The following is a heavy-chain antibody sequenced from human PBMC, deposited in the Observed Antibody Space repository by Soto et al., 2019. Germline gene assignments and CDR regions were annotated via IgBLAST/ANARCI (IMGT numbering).Heavy chain of an antibody. V-gene: IGHV4-39*01. CDR3: ASQIACSWKSFDY. CDR1: GGSISNSSHY. Sequence: SETLLITCTVFGGSISNSSHYWGWIRQPPGKGLEWIGSVYYTGSTHYISPLKSRATLTGESTKDQYSLKLSSVTSADTAVYYCASQIACSWKSFDYWGQGVLVTVSS. D-gene: IGHD6-13*01. J-gene: IGHJ4*02. CDR2: VYYTGST.